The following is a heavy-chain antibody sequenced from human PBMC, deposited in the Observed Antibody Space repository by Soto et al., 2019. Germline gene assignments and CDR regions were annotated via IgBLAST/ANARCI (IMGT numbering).Heavy chain of an antibody. Sequence: ASVNVSCKASGYTCTSYGISWVRQAPGQGLEWMGWISAYNGNTNYAQKLQGRVTMTTDTSTSTAYMELRSLRSDDTAVYYCARDYFGGSGWAYFDYWGQGTLVTVS. CDR1: GYTCTSYG. CDR3: ARDYFGGSGWAYFDY. V-gene: IGHV1-18*01. CDR2: ISAYNGNT. J-gene: IGHJ4*02. D-gene: IGHD6-19*01.